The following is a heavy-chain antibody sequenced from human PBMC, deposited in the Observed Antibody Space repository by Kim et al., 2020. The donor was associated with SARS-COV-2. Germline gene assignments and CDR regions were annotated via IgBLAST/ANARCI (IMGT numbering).Heavy chain of an antibody. D-gene: IGHD3-16*02. V-gene: IGHV4-31*03. J-gene: IGHJ6*02. CDR1: GGSISSGGYY. CDR2: IYYSGST. CDR3: AKSYPYYYYGMDV. Sequence: SETLSLTCTVSGGSISSGGYYWSWIRQHPGKGLEWIGYIYYSGSTYYNPSLKSRVTISVDTSKNQFSLKLSSVTAADTAVYYCAKSYPYYYYGMDVWGQGTTVTVSS.